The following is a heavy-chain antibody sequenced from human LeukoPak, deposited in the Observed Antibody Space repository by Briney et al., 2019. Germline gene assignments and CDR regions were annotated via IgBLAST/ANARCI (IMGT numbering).Heavy chain of an antibody. V-gene: IGHV3-64D*06. CDR1: GFTSSSYA. D-gene: IGHD2-15*01. Sequence: GMSLRLSCSASGFTSSSYAMHWVRQAPGKGLEYVSGINSNGDGTYYTDSVKGRFTVSRDNSKNTLFLQMSSLRPDDTAVYYCVRDLQSQLLQSNWGQGTLVTVSS. J-gene: IGHJ4*02. CDR3: VRDLQSQLLQSN. CDR2: INSNGDGT.